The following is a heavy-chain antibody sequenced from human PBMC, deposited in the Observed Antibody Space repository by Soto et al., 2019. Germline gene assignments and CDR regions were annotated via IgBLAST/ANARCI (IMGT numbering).Heavy chain of an antibody. CDR1: GGSVSGRTYY. J-gene: IGHJ4*02. CDR2: IYSSGST. CDR3: ARHEVSRGVTFPFDY. V-gene: IGHV4-39*01. D-gene: IGHD3-10*01. Sequence: SETLSLTCTVSGGSVSGRTYYWAWIRQPPGKGLECIAIIYSSGSTYYNPSLNSRVTISIDASKNQFSLRLSSVTAADTAVYYCARHEVSRGVTFPFDYWGRGSLVTVSS.